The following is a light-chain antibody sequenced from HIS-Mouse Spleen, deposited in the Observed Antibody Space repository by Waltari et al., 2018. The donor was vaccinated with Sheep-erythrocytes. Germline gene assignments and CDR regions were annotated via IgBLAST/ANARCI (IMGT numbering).Light chain of an antibody. J-gene: IGKJ1*01. CDR3: QQYNSYSLT. CDR1: QSISSW. Sequence: DIQMTHSPSTLSASVGDRVTITCRASQSISSWFAWFQQKPGKAPNLLIYKASSLESGVPSRFSGSGSGTEFTLTISSLQPDDFATYYCQQYNSYSLTFGQGTKVEIK. V-gene: IGKV1-5*03. CDR2: KAS.